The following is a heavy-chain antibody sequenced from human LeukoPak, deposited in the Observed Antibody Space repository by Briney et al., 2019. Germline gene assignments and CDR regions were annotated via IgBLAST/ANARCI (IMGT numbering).Heavy chain of an antibody. J-gene: IGHJ6*02. CDR3: ARDRNAAGTGYYYGMDV. V-gene: IGHV4-4*07. CDR1: GGSISSYY. D-gene: IGHD6-13*01. Sequence: SETLSLTCTVSGGSISSYYWSWIRQPAGKGLEWIGRIYTSGSTNYNPSLKSRVTMSVDTSKNQFSLKLSSVTAADTAVYYCARDRNAAGTGYYYGMDVWGQGTTVTVSS. CDR2: IYTSGST.